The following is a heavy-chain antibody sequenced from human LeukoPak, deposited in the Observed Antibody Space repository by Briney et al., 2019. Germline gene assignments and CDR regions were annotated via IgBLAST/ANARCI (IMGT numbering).Heavy chain of an antibody. J-gene: IGHJ2*01. V-gene: IGHV6-1*01. CDR2: TYYRSKWYN. D-gene: IGHD3-22*01. CDR1: GDSVSSNSAS. Sequence: SQTLSLTCDISGDSVSSNSASWTWIRQSPSRGLEWLGRTYYRSKWYNDYAVSVKSRITINPDTSRNHFSLQLSSVTAADTAVYYCARTYYDSSGYRYWYFDLWGRGTLVTVSS. CDR3: ARTYYDSSGYRYWYFDL.